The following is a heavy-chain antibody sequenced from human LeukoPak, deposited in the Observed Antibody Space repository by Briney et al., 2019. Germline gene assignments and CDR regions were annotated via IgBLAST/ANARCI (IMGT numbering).Heavy chain of an antibody. J-gene: IGHJ4*02. CDR2: ISDIGSI. CDR3: AGHHPRNTVDF. D-gene: IGHD2/OR15-2a*01. V-gene: IGHV4-59*08. Sequence: SETLSLTCTVSGGSISSYYWSWIRQPPGKRLEWIAYISDIGSINYNPSLKSRVTISLDTSKNQFSLKLSSVTAADTAVYYCAGHHPRNTVDFWGQGTLVTVSS. CDR1: GGSISSYY.